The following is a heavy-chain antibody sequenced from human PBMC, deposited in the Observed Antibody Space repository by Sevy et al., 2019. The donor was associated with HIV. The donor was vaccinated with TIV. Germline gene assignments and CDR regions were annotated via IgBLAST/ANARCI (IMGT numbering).Heavy chain of an antibody. CDR1: GFTFSSYW. J-gene: IGHJ4*02. V-gene: IGHV3-7*01. D-gene: IGHD3-9*01. CDR2: IKQDGSEK. CDR3: AGDPGYDILTGYYFSGGDF. Sequence: GGSLRLSCAASGFTFSSYWMSWVRQAPGKGLEWLANIKQDGSEKYYVDSVKGRFTISRDNAKNSLYLQMNSLRAEDPGVYYGAGDPGYDILTGYYFSGGDFWGQGTLVTVSS.